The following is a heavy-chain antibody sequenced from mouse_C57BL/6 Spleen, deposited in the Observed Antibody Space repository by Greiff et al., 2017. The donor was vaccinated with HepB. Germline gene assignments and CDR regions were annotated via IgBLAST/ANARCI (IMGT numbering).Heavy chain of an antibody. J-gene: IGHJ3*01. V-gene: IGHV1-82*01. CDR3: ARVYYYGSSYDFAY. D-gene: IGHD1-1*01. CDR2: IYPGDEDT. CDR1: GFAFSSSW. Sequence: VQLPPSGPALVKPGASVKISCTASGFAFSSSWLHWVHPRPGKGLEWIGRIYPGDEDTTYNGKFKGKATLTADKSSSPAYMQLSSLTSEDSAVYFCARVYYYGSSYDFAYWGQGTLVTVSA.